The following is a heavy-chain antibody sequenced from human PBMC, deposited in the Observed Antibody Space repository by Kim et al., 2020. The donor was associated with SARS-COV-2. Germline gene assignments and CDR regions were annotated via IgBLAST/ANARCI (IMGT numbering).Heavy chain of an antibody. D-gene: IGHD1-26*01. CDR2: IYTSGST. V-gene: IGHV4-61*02. CDR3: ARELAEWGATTE. Sequence: SETLSLTCTVSGGSISSGSYYWSWIRQPAGKGLEWIGRIYTSGSTNYNTSLKSRVTISVDTSKNQFSLKLSSVTAADTAVYYCARELAEWGATTEWGQGTLVTVSS. J-gene: IGHJ4*02. CDR1: GGSISSGSYY.